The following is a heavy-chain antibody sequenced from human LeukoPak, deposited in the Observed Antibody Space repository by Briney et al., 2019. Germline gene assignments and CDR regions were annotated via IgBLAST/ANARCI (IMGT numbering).Heavy chain of an antibody. Sequence: PGGSLRLSCAASGFPFSNYWIHWVRQAPGKGLGWVSRITNDGSRTNYADSVNGRFTISRDNAKSTVYLQITGLTAEDTAVYYCARDGRTSTPFDHWGQGTLVTVSS. CDR3: ARDGRTSTPFDH. V-gene: IGHV3-74*01. J-gene: IGHJ4*02. D-gene: IGHD2-15*01. CDR1: GFPFSNYW. CDR2: ITNDGSRT.